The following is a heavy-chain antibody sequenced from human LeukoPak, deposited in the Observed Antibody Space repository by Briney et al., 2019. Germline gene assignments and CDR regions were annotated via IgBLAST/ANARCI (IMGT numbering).Heavy chain of an antibody. V-gene: IGHV3-30-3*01. CDR2: ISYDGSNK. J-gene: IGHJ4*02. Sequence: GGSLRLSCAASGFTFSSYAMHWVRQAPGKGLGWVAVISYDGSNKYYADSVKGRFTISRDNSKNTLYLQMNSLRAEDTAVYYCASPVDIVLMALDYWGQGTLVTVSS. D-gene: IGHD2-8*01. CDR1: GFTFSSYA. CDR3: ASPVDIVLMALDY.